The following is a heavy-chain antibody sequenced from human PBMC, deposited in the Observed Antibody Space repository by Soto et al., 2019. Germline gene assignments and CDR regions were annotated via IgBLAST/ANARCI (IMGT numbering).Heavy chain of an antibody. CDR1: GGSISSSSYY. D-gene: IGHD2-8*01. J-gene: IGHJ4*02. Sequence: QLQLQESGPGLVKPSETLSLTCTVSGGSISSSSYYWGWIRQLPGKGLEWIGSIYYSGSTYYNPSLKSRVTISVDTSKNQFSLKLSSVTAADTAVYYCARLGSTKMVYAIGGNDYWGQGTLVTVSS. CDR2: IYYSGST. CDR3: ARLGSTKMVYAIGGNDY. V-gene: IGHV4-39*01.